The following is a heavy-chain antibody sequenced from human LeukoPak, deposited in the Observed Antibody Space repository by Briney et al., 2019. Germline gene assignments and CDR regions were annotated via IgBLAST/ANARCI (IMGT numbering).Heavy chain of an antibody. Sequence: GGSLRLSCAASGFTFSSYSMNWVRQAPGKGLEWVSSITSSSSYIYYADSVKGRLTISRNNAKNSLYLQMNSLRAEDTAVYYCARDLDIAAAGSFYFDYWGQGTLVTVSS. D-gene: IGHD6-13*01. CDR2: ITSSSSYI. V-gene: IGHV3-21*01. CDR3: ARDLDIAAAGSFYFDY. CDR1: GFTFSSYS. J-gene: IGHJ4*02.